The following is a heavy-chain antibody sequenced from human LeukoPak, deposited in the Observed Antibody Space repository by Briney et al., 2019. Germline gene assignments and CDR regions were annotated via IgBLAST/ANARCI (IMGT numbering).Heavy chain of an antibody. CDR1: GGSISSSNW. J-gene: IGHJ4*02. CDR3: AVGRITIFGVVPY. V-gene: IGHV4-4*02. Sequence: SGTLSLTCAVSGGSISSSNWWSWVRQPPGKGLEWIGEIYHSGSTNYNPSLKSRVTISVDTSKNQFSLKLSSVTAADTAVYYCAVGRITIFGVVPYWGQGTLVTVSS. D-gene: IGHD3-3*01. CDR2: IYHSGST.